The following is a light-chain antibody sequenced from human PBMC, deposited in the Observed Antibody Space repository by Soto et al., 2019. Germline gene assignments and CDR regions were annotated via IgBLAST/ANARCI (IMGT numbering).Light chain of an antibody. CDR2: GAS. CDR3: QPYNNWPPYT. V-gene: IGKV3-15*01. J-gene: IGKJ2*01. CDR1: QSVNNN. Sequence: EIVMTQSPATLSVSLGERATLSCRASQSVNNNLAWYQQKPGQAPRLLIYGASTRATGLPGRFSGSGSGTEFTLTIRSLESGEFSVYYCQPYNNWPPYTFGQGTKLEIK.